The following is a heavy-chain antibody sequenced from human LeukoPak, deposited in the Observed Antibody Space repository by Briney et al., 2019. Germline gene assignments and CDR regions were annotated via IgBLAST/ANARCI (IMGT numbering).Heavy chain of an antibody. D-gene: IGHD3-16*02. V-gene: IGHV4-34*01. CDR1: GGSFSGYY. Sequence: SETLSLTCAVYGGSFSGYYWNWIRQPPGKGLEWIGEINHSGSTNYNPSLKSRVTISVDTSKNQFSLKLSSVTAADTAVYYCARVFYYDYVWGSYRYTRDDAFDIWGQGTMVTVSS. J-gene: IGHJ3*02. CDR2: INHSGST. CDR3: ARVFYYDYVWGSYRYTRDDAFDI.